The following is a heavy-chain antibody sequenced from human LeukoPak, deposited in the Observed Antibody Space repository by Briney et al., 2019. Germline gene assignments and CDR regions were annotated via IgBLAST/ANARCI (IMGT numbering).Heavy chain of an antibody. CDR3: AREDDGSGSYNDY. J-gene: IGHJ4*02. Sequence: GGSLRLSCAASGFTFSSYSMNWVRQAPGKGLEWVSSISSSSSYIYYADSVKGRFTISRDNAKNSLYLQMDSLRAEDTAVYYCAREDDGSGSYNDYWGQGTLVTVSS. D-gene: IGHD3-10*01. CDR2: ISSSSSYI. V-gene: IGHV3-21*01. CDR1: GFTFSSYS.